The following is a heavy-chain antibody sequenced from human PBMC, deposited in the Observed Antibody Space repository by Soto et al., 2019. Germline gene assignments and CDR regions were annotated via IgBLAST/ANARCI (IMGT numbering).Heavy chain of an antibody. D-gene: IGHD3-3*02. V-gene: IGHV4-39*01. J-gene: IGHJ4*02. CDR1: GSSINSSGYY. CDR3: ARLPSRHLVDY. CDR2: MFYGVST. Sequence: SETLSLTCTVSGSSINSSGYYWGWIRQPPGKGLEWIGSMFYGVSTYYNPSLKSRVTVSVDTSKNQFSLNLRSVTAADTAVYYCARLPSRHLVDYWGQGTLVTAPQ.